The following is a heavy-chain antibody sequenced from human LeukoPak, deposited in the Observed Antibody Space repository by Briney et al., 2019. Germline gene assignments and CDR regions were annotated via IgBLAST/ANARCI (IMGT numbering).Heavy chain of an antibody. V-gene: IGHV4-59*08. Sequence: SETLSLTCSVSGGSISSFYWSWIRQPPGKGLEWIGYIYYSGSTNYNPSLKSRVTISADTSKNQLSLKLSSVTAADTAVYYCARAGDGYTDDHPSGAFDIWGQGTMVTVSS. CDR2: IYYSGST. CDR3: ARAGDGYTDDHPSGAFDI. D-gene: IGHD5-24*01. CDR1: GGSISSFY. J-gene: IGHJ3*02.